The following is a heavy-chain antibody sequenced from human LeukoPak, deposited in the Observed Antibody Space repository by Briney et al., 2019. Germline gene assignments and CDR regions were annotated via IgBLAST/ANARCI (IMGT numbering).Heavy chain of an antibody. CDR1: GYTFTSYD. CDR2: INPSGGST. Sequence: ASVKVSCKASGYTFTSYDINWVRQATGQGLEWMGIINPSGGSTTYAQRFQGRVTMTRDLSTSTVYMELSSLRSEDTAVYYCARDFGCGGDCGVDYWGQGTLVTVSS. D-gene: IGHD2-21*02. V-gene: IGHV1-46*01. CDR3: ARDFGCGGDCGVDY. J-gene: IGHJ4*02.